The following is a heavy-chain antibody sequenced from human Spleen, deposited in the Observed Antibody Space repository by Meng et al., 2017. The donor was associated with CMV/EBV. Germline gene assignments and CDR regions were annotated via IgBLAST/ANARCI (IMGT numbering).Heavy chain of an antibody. J-gene: IGHJ4*02. D-gene: IGHD3-3*01. CDR1: GGSFSGYY. CDR3: ARVRRYYDFWGGPIDY. V-gene: IGHV4-34*01. Sequence: GSLRLSCAVYGGSFSGYYWSWIRQPPGKGLEWIGEINHSGSTNYNPSLKSRVTISVDTSKNQFSLKLTSVTAADTAVYYCARVRRYYDFWGGPIDYWGQGTLVTVSS. CDR2: INHSGST.